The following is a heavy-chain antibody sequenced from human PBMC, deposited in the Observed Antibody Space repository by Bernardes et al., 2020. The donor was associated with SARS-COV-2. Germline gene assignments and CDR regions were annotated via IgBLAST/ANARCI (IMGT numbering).Heavy chain of an antibody. Sequence: GSLRLSCAASGFTFSRYWMHWVSQGPGKGLVWVSRINSDGRTTTYADSVKGRFTISRDNAKNTLYLQMNSLRAEDTAVYYCVRGPSDGHGRFEYWGQGALVTVSS. CDR2: INSDGRTT. CDR3: VRGPSDGHGRFEY. V-gene: IGHV3-74*01. CDR1: GFTFSRYW. J-gene: IGHJ4*02.